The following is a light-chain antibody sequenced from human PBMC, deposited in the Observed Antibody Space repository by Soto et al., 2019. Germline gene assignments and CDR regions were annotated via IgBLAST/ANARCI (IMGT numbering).Light chain of an antibody. CDR2: GAS. J-gene: IGKJ1*01. CDR1: QSVSSSY. Sequence: EIVLTQSQATLSLSPGERANLFCRASQSVSSSYLARYQQKPGQAPRLLIYGASSRATGIPDRFSGSGSGTDFTLTISRLEPEDFAVYYCQQYGRSPWTFGQGTKVDIK. CDR3: QQYGRSPWT. V-gene: IGKV3-20*01.